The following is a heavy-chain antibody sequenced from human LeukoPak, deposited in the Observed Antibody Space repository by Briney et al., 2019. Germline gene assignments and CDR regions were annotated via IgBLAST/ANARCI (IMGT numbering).Heavy chain of an antibody. J-gene: IGHJ4*02. CDR1: GFTFSSYG. V-gene: IGHV3-30*18. CDR2: ISYDGSNK. CDR3: AKISPNVAVAGIIGGFDY. Sequence: GSLRLSCAASGFTFSSYGMHWVRQAPGKGLEWVAVISYDGSNKYYADSVKGRFTISRDNSKNTLYLQMNSLRAEDTAVYYCAKISPNVAVAGIIGGFDYWGQGTLVTVSS. D-gene: IGHD6-19*01.